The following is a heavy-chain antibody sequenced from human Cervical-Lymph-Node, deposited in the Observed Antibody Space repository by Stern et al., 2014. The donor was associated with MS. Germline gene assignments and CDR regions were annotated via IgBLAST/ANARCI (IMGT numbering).Heavy chain of an antibody. Sequence: VQLVESGPGLVKPSQTLSLACAVSGASVGGGDWYWSWIRQPPGKGLEWLGHIYYSGTTYYKPSLKSRLIISLDTSKNQFSINLTSVTAADTAVYYCAGAIGKYELLESFDMWGQGTMVTVSS. CDR3: AGAIGKYELLESFDM. CDR2: IYYSGTT. D-gene: IGHD1-1*01. CDR1: GASVGGGDWY. V-gene: IGHV4-30-4*01. J-gene: IGHJ3*02.